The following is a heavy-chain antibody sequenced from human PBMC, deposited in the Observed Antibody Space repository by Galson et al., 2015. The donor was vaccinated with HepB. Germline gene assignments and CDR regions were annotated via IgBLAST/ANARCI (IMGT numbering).Heavy chain of an antibody. D-gene: IGHD6-13*01. Sequence: SLRLSCAASGFTFSSYSMNWVRQAPGKGLEWVSYISSSSSTIYYADSVKGRFSISRDNAKNSLYLQMSSLRDEDTAVYYCARVMGIYSSSWPIDYWGQGTLVTVSS. CDR2: ISSSSSTI. CDR3: ARVMGIYSSSWPIDY. J-gene: IGHJ4*02. CDR1: GFTFSSYS. V-gene: IGHV3-48*02.